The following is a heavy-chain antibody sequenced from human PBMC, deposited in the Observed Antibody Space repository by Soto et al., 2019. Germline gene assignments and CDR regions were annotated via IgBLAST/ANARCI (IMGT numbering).Heavy chain of an antibody. CDR1: GLTLSSYW. D-gene: IGHD2-2*01. CDR2: INSDGSST. CDR3: TSGPPMYCSSSSCYASPFDY. J-gene: IGHJ4*02. Sequence: EVQLVESGGGLVQPGGSLRLSCAASGLTLSSYWMHWVRQAPGKGLVWVSRINSDGSSTSYADSVKGRFTISRDNAKNTLYLQMNSLRADDTAVYYCTSGPPMYCSSSSCYASPFDYWGQGTLVTVSS. V-gene: IGHV3-74*01.